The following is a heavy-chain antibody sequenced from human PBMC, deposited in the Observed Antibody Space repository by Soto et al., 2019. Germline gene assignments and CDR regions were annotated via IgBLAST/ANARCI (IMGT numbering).Heavy chain of an antibody. D-gene: IGHD5-18*01. CDR2: INAGNGNT. CDR3: ASGSLGYSYGSYYYYGMDV. V-gene: IGHV1-3*01. CDR1: GYTFTSYA. Sequence: VASVKVSCKASGYTFTSYAMHWVRQAPGQRLEWMGWINAGNGNTKYSQKFQGRVTITRDTSASTAYIELSSLRSEDTAVYYCASGSLGYSYGSYYYYGMDVWGQGTTVTVSS. J-gene: IGHJ6*02.